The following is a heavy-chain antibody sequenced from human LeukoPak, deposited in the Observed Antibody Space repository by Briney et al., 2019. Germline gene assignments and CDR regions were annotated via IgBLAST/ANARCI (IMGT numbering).Heavy chain of an antibody. Sequence: SVKVSCKASGGTFSSYPFTWVRQAPGQGLEWMGEITPIFGAANYAQTFQGRVTITADKSTSTAYMELSSLRSEDTAVYYCAKLYYDISGYYYYGMDVWGQGTTVTVSS. CDR3: AKLYYDISGYYYYGMDV. CDR2: ITPIFGAA. V-gene: IGHV1-69*06. D-gene: IGHD3-9*01. CDR1: GGTFSSYP. J-gene: IGHJ6*02.